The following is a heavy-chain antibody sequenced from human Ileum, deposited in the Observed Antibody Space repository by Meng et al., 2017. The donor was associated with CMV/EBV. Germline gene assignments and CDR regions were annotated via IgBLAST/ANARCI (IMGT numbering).Heavy chain of an antibody. V-gene: IGHV2-5*01. Sequence: TCAFSGFSLSTSGVGVGWIRQPPGKALEWLALLYWNDDKRFSPSVKSRLTVARDASKNLVVLTMTNMEPVDTATYYCAHRRLGTYTYWGQGTLVTVSS. CDR1: GFSLSTSGVG. J-gene: IGHJ4*02. CDR2: LYWNDDK. CDR3: AHRRLGTYTY. D-gene: IGHD4-11*01.